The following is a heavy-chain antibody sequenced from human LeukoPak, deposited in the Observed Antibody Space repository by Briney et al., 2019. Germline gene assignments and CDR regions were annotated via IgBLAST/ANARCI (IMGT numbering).Heavy chain of an antibody. CDR3: AASREFLPDYLYS. CDR2: LSGSGGST. Sequence: PGGSLRLSCEASGFTFSNCAMNWVRQAPGKGLEWISSLSGSGGSTYYADSVEGRFTISRDNSKNTLFLDMNSLRAEDTAIYYCAASREFLPDYLYSWGQGTLVTVSS. V-gene: IGHV3-23*01. J-gene: IGHJ5*02. CDR1: GFTFSNCA. D-gene: IGHD3-16*01.